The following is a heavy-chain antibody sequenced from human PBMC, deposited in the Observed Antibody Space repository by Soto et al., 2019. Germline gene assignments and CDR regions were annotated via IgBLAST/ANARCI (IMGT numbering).Heavy chain of an antibody. V-gene: IGHV3-21*01. CDR2: IGRRSDI. J-gene: IGHJ6*02. CDR3: AREETAWPLAYGLDV. D-gene: IGHD2-21*02. CDR1: GFSFSTYS. Sequence: GGSLRLSCEASGFSFSTYSMHWVRQAPGKGLEWVSSIGRRSDIYYADSVKGRFTISRDNAKNSVSLQMDSLRGEDTAVYYCAREETAWPLAYGLDVWGQGTTVTVSS.